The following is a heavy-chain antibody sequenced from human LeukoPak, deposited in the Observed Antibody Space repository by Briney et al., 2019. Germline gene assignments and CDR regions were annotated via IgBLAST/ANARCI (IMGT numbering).Heavy chain of an antibody. D-gene: IGHD3-16*02. V-gene: IGHV5-51*01. CDR2: IYPGDTET. Sequence: ISGKGTGSHFTSYWIGWVGPMTGRCLEWRGIIYPGDTETRYNPSFQSHDSISPNKSISSAYLQWSSVKCSDSAMYYCARILEFGGVIGDYWGQGTLVTVSS. CDR1: GSHFTSYW. J-gene: IGHJ4*02. CDR3: ARILEFGGVIGDY.